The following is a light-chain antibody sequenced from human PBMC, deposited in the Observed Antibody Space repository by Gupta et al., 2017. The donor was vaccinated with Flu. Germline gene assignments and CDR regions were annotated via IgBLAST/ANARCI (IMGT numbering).Light chain of an antibody. V-gene: IGKV1-39*01. Sequence: DIQMTQSPSSLSASAGDRVTITCRASQSISSYLNWYQQKPGKAPKPLIYAASSLQSGVPSRFSGSGSGTDFTLTISSLQPEDFATYYCQQSYSTPLTFGGWTKVEIK. J-gene: IGKJ4*01. CDR3: QQSYSTPLT. CDR2: AAS. CDR1: QSISSY.